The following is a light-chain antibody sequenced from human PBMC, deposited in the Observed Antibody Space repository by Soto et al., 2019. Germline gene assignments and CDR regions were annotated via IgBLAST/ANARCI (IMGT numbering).Light chain of an antibody. CDR3: RSYTRSSTYV. CDR2: DVS. CDR1: SSDVGGYNY. Sequence: QSALTQPASVSGSPGQSITISCTGTSSDVGGYNYVSWYQQHPGKAPKLMIYDVSNRPSGVSNRFSGSKSGNTASLTISGLQDEEEADYYCRSYTRSSTYVFGTGTKLTVL. J-gene: IGLJ1*01. V-gene: IGLV2-14*01.